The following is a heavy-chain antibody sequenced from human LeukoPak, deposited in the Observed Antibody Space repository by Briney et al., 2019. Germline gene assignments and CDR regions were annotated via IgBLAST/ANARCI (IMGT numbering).Heavy chain of an antibody. CDR2: IYYSGST. CDR3: ARVYYGSGSTIDY. D-gene: IGHD3-10*01. Sequence: SETLSLTCTVSGGSISSYYWSWIRQPPGKGLEWIGYIYYSGSTNYNPSLKSRVTISVDTSKNQFSLKLSSVTAADTAVYYCARVYYGSGSTIDYWGQGTLVTVSS. CDR1: GGSISSYY. J-gene: IGHJ4*02. V-gene: IGHV4-59*12.